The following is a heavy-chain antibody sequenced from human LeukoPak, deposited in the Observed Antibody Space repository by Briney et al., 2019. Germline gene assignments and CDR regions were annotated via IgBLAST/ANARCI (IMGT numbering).Heavy chain of an antibody. Sequence: GESLKISCKGSGYSFTSYWIGWVRQMPGKGLEWMGIIYPGDSDTRYSPFFQGQVTISADKSISTAYLQWSSLKASDTAMYYCARLRDYYDSSGHDFGYWGQGTLVTVSS. V-gene: IGHV5-51*01. J-gene: IGHJ4*02. D-gene: IGHD3-22*01. CDR1: GYSFTSYW. CDR2: IYPGDSDT. CDR3: ARLRDYYDSSGHDFGY.